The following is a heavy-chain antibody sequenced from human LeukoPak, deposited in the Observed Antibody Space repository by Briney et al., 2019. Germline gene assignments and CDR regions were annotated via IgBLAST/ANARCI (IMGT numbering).Heavy chain of an antibody. CDR3: ARVDGSSSY. Sequence: SVKVSCKASGGTLTSYAISWVRQAPGQGLEWMGGIIPLFGTANYAQKFQGRVTITADKSTSTAYMELRSLRSEDTAVYYCARVDGSSSYWGQGTLVTVSS. D-gene: IGHD6-6*01. J-gene: IGHJ4*02. CDR2: IIPLFGTA. CDR1: GGTLTSYA. V-gene: IGHV1-69*06.